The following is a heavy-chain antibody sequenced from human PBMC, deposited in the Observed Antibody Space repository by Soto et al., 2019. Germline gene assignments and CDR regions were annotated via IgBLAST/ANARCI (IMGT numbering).Heavy chain of an antibody. D-gene: IGHD3-3*01. V-gene: IGHV4-34*01. CDR2: INHSGST. CDR1: GGSFSGYY. Sequence: PSETLSLTCAVYGGSFSGYYWGWIRQPPGKGLEWIGEINHSGSTNYNPSLKSRVTISVDTSKNQFSLKLSSVTAADTAVYYCAGGITIFGVAYMYYHYGLDVSSKGTSVTVS. CDR3: AGGITIFGVAYMYYHYGLDV. J-gene: IGHJ6*04.